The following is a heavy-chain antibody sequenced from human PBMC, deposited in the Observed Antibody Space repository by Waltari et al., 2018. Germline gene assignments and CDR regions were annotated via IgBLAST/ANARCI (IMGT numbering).Heavy chain of an antibody. V-gene: IGHV1-69*08. CDR1: GGTFSSYT. CDR3: AREHGGYSYSDY. J-gene: IGHJ4*02. D-gene: IGHD5-18*01. Sequence: QVQLVQSGAEVKKPGSSVKVSCKASGGTFSSYTISWVRQAPGQGLEWMGRIIPILGIANYAQKFQGRVTITADKSTSTAYMELSSLRSEDTAVYYCAREHGGYSYSDYWGQGTLVTVSS. CDR2: IIPILGIA.